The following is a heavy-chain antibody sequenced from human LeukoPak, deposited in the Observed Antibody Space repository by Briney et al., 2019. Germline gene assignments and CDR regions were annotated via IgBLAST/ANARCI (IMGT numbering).Heavy chain of an antibody. V-gene: IGHV3-9*01. Sequence: GRSLRLSCAASGFTFDDYAMHWVRQAPGKGLEWVSGISWNSGSIGYADSVKGRFTISRDNAKNSLYLQMNSLRVEDTALYYCAGIAAAGTPGGYWGQGTLVTVSS. CDR2: ISWNSGSI. CDR3: AGIAAAGTPGGY. CDR1: GFTFDDYA. D-gene: IGHD6-13*01. J-gene: IGHJ4*02.